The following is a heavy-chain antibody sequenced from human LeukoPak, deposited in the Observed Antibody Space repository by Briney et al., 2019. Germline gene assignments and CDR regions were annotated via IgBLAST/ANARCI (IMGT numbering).Heavy chain of an antibody. CDR1: GYTFASYG. CDR3: ARLRADHFDY. D-gene: IGHD5-12*01. Sequence: ASVKVSCKTSGYTFASYGISWVRQAPGQGLEWMGWINTYNGNTNYAQKLQGRVTMTTDTSTSTAYMELRSLRSDDTAVYYCARLRADHFDYWGQGTLVTVSS. V-gene: IGHV1-18*01. CDR2: INTYNGNT. J-gene: IGHJ4*02.